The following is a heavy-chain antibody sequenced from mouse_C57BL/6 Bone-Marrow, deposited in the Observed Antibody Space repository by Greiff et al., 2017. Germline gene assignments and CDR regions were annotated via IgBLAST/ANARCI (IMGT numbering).Heavy chain of an antibody. J-gene: IGHJ2*01. CDR1: GFSLTSYG. CDR2: IWSGGST. V-gene: IGHV2-2*01. CDR3: ARNSLFDY. Sequence: QVQLKESGPGLVQPSQSLSITCTVSGFSLTSYGVHWVRPSPGKGLEWLGVIWSGGSTDYNAAFISRLSISKDNSKSQVFFKMNSLQADDTAIYYCARNSLFDYWGQGTTLTVSS.